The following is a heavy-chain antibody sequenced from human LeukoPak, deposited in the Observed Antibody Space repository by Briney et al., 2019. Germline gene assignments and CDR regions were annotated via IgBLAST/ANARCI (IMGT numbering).Heavy chain of an antibody. V-gene: IGHV4-34*01. CDR2: INHSGST. CDR1: GGSFSGYY. CDR3: ARGLGGNSGSWFDP. D-gene: IGHD4-23*01. J-gene: IGHJ5*02. Sequence: SETLSLTCAVYGGSFSGYYWSWIRQPPGKGLEWIGEINHSGSTNYNPSLKSRVTISVDTSKNQFSLKLSSVTAVDTAVYYCARGLGGNSGSWFDPWGQGTLVTVSS.